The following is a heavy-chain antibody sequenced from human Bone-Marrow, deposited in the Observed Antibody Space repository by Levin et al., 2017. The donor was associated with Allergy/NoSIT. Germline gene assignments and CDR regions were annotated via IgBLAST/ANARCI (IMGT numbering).Heavy chain of an antibody. CDR3: ARDRYSGYDSPRYYYGMDV. V-gene: IGHV3-21*01. J-gene: IGHJ6*02. D-gene: IGHD5-12*01. CDR1: GFTFSTYH. Sequence: NSGGSLRLSCAASGFTFSTYHMNWVRQAPGKGLEWVSCIGSSSSYIYYADSVKGRFTISRDNARNSLYLQMNSLRAEDTAVYYCARDRYSGYDSPRYYYGMDVWGQGTTVTVSS. CDR2: IGSSSSYI.